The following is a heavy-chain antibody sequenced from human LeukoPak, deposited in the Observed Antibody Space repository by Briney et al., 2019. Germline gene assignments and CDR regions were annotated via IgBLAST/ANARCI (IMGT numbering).Heavy chain of an antibody. V-gene: IGHV3-23*01. CDR3: XXXRSSWLIDY. CDR1: GFTFNTYA. D-gene: IGHD5-12*01. CDR2: ISDSGGNT. J-gene: IGHJ4*02. Sequence: GGSLRLSCAASGFTFNTYAMSWVRQAPWERLQWVSGISDSGGNTYYADSVRGRFTISRDNSKNTLYLQMNSLRAEDTAVYYCXXXRSSWLIDYWGQGTLVTVSS.